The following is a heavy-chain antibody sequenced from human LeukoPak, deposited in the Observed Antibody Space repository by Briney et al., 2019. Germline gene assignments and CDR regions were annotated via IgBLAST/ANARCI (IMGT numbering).Heavy chain of an antibody. CDR3: ARRDGGDAFDI. D-gene: IGHD3-16*01. J-gene: IGHJ3*02. Sequence: GGSLRLSCAASGFTLSTYWMHWVRQGPGKGLVWVAVIWYDGSNKYYADSVKGRFTMSRDNSKNTLYLQMSSLRAEDTAVYYCARRDGGDAFDIWGQGTMVTVSS. V-gene: IGHV3-33*08. CDR2: IWYDGSNK. CDR1: GFTLSTYW.